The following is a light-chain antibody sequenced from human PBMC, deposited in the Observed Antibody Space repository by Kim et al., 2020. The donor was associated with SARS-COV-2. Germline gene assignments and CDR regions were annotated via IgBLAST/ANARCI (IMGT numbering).Light chain of an antibody. CDR1: SGSVSTSYY. CDR3: VLYIGSGIWV. V-gene: IGLV8-61*01. J-gene: IGLJ3*02. CDR2: STN. Sequence: PSFSFSPCFPFTLTCGLSSGSVSTSYYPSWYQQTPGQAPRTLIYSTNTRSSGVPDRFSGSILGNKAALTITGAQADDESDYYCVLYIGSGIWVFGGGTQLTVL.